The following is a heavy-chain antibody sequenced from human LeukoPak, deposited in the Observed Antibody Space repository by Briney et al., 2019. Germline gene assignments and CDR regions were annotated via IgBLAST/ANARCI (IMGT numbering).Heavy chain of an antibody. CDR3: ARSIGTSLEFDY. Sequence: SETLSLTCAVSGGSISSGGYSWSWIRQPAGKGLEWIGRIYTSGSTNYNPSLKSRVTISVDTSKNQFSLKLSSVTAADTSVYYCARSIGTSLEFDYWGQGTLVTVSS. J-gene: IGHJ4*02. CDR1: GGSISSGGYS. D-gene: IGHD4-23*01. CDR2: IYTSGST. V-gene: IGHV4-61*02.